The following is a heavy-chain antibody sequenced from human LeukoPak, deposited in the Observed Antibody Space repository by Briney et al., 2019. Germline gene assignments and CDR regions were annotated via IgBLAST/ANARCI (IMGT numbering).Heavy chain of an antibody. V-gene: IGHV3-53*01. CDR2: FYSGGST. CDR3: ASENERPDAFDI. Sequence: GGSLRLSWAASWFNVSSNYMSLVRQAPGKGLEWVSVFYSGGSTYYADSVKGRFTIARDNSKNTLYLQMSGPRDEDTDVYYCASENERPDAFDIWGQGTMVTVSS. J-gene: IGHJ3*02. CDR1: WFNVSSNY.